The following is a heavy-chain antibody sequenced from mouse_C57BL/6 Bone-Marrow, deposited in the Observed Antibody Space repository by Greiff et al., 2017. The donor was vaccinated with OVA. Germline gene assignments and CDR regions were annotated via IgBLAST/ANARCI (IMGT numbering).Heavy chain of an antibody. CDR3: VRELGRNWYFDV. V-gene: IGHV10-3*01. Sequence: EVQLQQSGGGLVQPKGSLKLSCAASGFTFNTYAMHWVRQAPGKGLEWVARIRSKSSNYATYYADSVKDRFTISRDDSQSMLYLQMNKLKTEDTAMYYCVRELGRNWYFDVWGTGTTVTVSS. D-gene: IGHD4-1*01. J-gene: IGHJ1*03. CDR1: GFTFNTYA. CDR2: IRSKSSNYAT.